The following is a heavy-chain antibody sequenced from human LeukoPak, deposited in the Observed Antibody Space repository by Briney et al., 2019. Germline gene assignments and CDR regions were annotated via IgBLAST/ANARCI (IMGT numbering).Heavy chain of an antibody. D-gene: IGHD3-22*01. V-gene: IGHV3-30*18. J-gene: IGHJ4*02. Sequence: QPGRSLRLSCAASGFTFNSFGMHWVRQAPGKGLEWVAAISYDGSYKNYVDSVKGRFTISRDISKNTLYLQMNSLRAEDTAVYYCAKRLGYYDSSEGYFDQWGQGTLVTVSS. CDR1: GFTFNSFG. CDR2: ISYDGSYK. CDR3: AKRLGYYDSSEGYFDQ.